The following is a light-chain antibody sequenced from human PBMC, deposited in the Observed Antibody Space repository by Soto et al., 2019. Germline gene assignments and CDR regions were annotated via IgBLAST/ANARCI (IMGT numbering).Light chain of an antibody. V-gene: IGKV3-11*01. CDR3: QQSNNWPPIT. CDR1: QIVSSY. CDR2: DAS. J-gene: IGKJ5*01. Sequence: IVLTQSPATLSLSPGERARLFGRASQIVSSYLALYQQKPGQAPRLLIYDASNRATGIPARFSGSGSGTALTLTTSSLQSEDFAVYHCQQSNNWPPITVGPATRLDI.